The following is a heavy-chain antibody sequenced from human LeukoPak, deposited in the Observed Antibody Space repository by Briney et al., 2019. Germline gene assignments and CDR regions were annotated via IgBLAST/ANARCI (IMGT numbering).Heavy chain of an antibody. CDR2: IRSKANSYAT. Sequence: PGGSLRLSCAASGFTFNYAWMSWVRQASGKGLEWVGRIRSKANSYATAYAASVKGRFTISRDDSKNTAYLQMNSLKTEDTAVYYCTRHSYEPLDSSGYIFRDYWGQGTLVTVSS. CDR3: TRHSYEPLDSSGYIFRDY. D-gene: IGHD3-22*01. V-gene: IGHV3-73*01. J-gene: IGHJ4*02. CDR1: GFTFNYAW.